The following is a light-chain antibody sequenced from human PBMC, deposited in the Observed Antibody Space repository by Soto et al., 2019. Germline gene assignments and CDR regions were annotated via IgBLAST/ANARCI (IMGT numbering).Light chain of an antibody. CDR1: QSVRNL. Sequence: EIVLTQSPATLSLSPGERATLSCRASQSVRNLLAWYQQKPGQAPRLLIYDTSSRATGIPARCSGSGSGTDFTLTVSSLEPEDFAVYYCQQRSSWPLTFGGGTKVEIK. CDR2: DTS. V-gene: IGKV3-11*01. CDR3: QQRSSWPLT. J-gene: IGKJ4*01.